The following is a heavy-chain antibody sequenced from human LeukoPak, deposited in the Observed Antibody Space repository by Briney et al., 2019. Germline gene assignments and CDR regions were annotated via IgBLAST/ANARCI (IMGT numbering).Heavy chain of an antibody. D-gene: IGHD2-2*02. V-gene: IGHV4-34*01. J-gene: IGHJ6*02. CDR1: GGSFSGYY. Sequence: SETLSLTCAVYGGSFSGYYWSWIRQPPGKGLEWIGEINHSGSTNYNPSLKSRVTISVDTSKNQFSLKLSSVTAADTAVYYCASYIPRYCSSTSCYKMGYYYYGMDVWGQGTTVTVSS. CDR2: INHSGST. CDR3: ASYIPRYCSSTSCYKMGYYYYGMDV.